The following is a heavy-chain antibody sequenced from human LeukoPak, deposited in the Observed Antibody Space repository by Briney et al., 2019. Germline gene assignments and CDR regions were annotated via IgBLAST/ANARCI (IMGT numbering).Heavy chain of an antibody. CDR1: GYSISSGYY. V-gene: IGHV4-38-2*02. CDR2: IYHSGST. D-gene: IGHD2-2*01. J-gene: IGHJ3*02. CDR3: ASRCSSTSCYRLAAFDI. Sequence: SETLSLTCTVSGYSISSGYYWGWIRQPPGKGLEWIGSIYHSGSTYYNPSLKSRVTISVDTSKNQFSLKLSSVTAADTAVYYCASRCSSTSCYRLAAFDIRGQGTMVTVSS.